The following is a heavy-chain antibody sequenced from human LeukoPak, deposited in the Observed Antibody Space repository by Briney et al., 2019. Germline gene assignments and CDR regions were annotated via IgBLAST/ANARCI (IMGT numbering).Heavy chain of an antibody. CDR2: IIPIFGTA. J-gene: IGHJ4*02. V-gene: IGHV1-69*13. D-gene: IGHD6-13*01. CDR3: ARRKSSIAAAGTGIYYFDY. CDR1: GGTFSSYA. Sequence: GASVKVSCKASGGTFSSYAISWVRQAPGQGLEWMGGIIPIFGTANYAQKFQGRVTITADESTSTAYMELSSLRSDDTAVYYCARRKSSIAAAGTGIYYFDYWGQGTLVTVSS.